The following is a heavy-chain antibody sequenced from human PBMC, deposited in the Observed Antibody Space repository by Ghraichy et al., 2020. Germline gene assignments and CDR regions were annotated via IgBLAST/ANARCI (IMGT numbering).Heavy chain of an antibody. CDR2: IYYSGST. CDR1: GGSISSGGYS. Sequence: TLSLTCAVSGGSISSGGYSWSWIRQPPGKGLEWIGYIYYSGSTYYNPSLKSRVTISVDTSKNQFSLKLSSVTAADTAVYYCARAVVGDAFDIWGQGTMVTVSS. D-gene: IGHD3-22*01. J-gene: IGHJ3*02. V-gene: IGHV4-30-4*07. CDR3: ARAVVGDAFDI.